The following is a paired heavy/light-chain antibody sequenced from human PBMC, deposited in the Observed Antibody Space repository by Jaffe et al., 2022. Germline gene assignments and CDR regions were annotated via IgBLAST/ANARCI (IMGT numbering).Light chain of an antibody. V-gene: IGKV3-15*01. Sequence: EIVMTQSPATLSVSPGERATLSCRASQSVSSNLAWYQQKPGQAPRLLIYGASTRATGIPARFSGSGSGTEFTLTISSLQSEDFAVYYCQQYNNWPPVTFGQGTKVEIK. J-gene: IGKJ1*01. CDR1: QSVSSN. CDR3: QQYNNWPPVT. CDR2: GAS.
Heavy chain of an antibody. CDR2: IIPIFGTA. D-gene: IGHD4-17*01. CDR3: ASPTSMTTVTGFPYYFDY. Sequence: QVQLVQSGAEVKKPGSSVKVSCKASGGTFSSYAISWVRQAPGQGLEWMGGIIPIFGTANYAQKFQGRVTITADESTSTAYMELSSLRSEDTAVYYCASPTSMTTVTGFPYYFDYWGQGTLVTVSS. J-gene: IGHJ4*02. CDR1: GGTFSSYA. V-gene: IGHV1-69*01.